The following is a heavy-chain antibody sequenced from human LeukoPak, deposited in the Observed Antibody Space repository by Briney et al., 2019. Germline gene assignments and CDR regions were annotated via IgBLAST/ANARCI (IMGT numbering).Heavy chain of an antibody. D-gene: IGHD6-19*01. J-gene: IGHJ4*02. V-gene: IGHV4-59*01. Sequence: PSETLSLTCAVYGGSFSGYYWSWIRQPPGKGLEWIGYIYYSGSTNYNPSLKSRVTISVDTSKNQFSLKLSSGTAADTAVYYCARVAGSGNSGWNYFGYWGQGTLVTVSS. CDR1: GGSFSGYY. CDR3: ARVAGSGNSGWNYFGY. CDR2: IYYSGST.